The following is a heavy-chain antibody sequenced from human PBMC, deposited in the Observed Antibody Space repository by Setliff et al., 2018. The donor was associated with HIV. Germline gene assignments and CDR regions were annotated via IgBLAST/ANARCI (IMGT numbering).Heavy chain of an antibody. CDR2: INVGNGNT. Sequence: ASVKVSCKASGYSFTGYYIHWVRQAPGQGLEWMGWINVGNGNTKYSPEFQGRVTITRDTSATTAYMELSSLRSEDMAVYYCAREGTIFGVVIPYFEYWGQGTLVTVSS. CDR1: GYSFTGYY. J-gene: IGHJ4*02. D-gene: IGHD3-3*01. CDR3: AREGTIFGVVIPYFEY. V-gene: IGHV1-3*03.